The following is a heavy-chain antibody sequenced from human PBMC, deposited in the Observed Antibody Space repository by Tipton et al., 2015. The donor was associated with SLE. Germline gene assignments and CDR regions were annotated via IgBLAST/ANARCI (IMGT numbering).Heavy chain of an antibody. D-gene: IGHD1-1*01. CDR2: IYSGGSST. Sequence: SLRLSCAASGFTFSSYAMSWVRQAPGKGLEWVSVIYSGGSSTYYADSVKGRFTISRDTSKNTLYLQMNSLRAEDPAVYYCAKDHWSDYWGQGSLVTVSS. CDR3: AKDHWSDY. V-gene: IGHV3-23*03. CDR1: GFTFSSYA. J-gene: IGHJ4*02.